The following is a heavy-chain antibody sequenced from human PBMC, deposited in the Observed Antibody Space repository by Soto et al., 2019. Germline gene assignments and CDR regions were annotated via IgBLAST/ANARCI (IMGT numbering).Heavy chain of an antibody. V-gene: IGHV4-34*01. J-gene: IGHJ5*02. Sequence: PSETLSLTCAVYGGSFSGHSWTWIRQSPGKGLEWIGDINNSGSVNYSPSLKSRVTISLDTSKNQFSLTLSAVTAEDTALYYCAKDPSTSSWVPGWSNWFDPWGRGTLVTVSS. CDR2: INNSGSV. CDR1: GGSFSGHS. CDR3: AKDPSTSSWVPGWSNWFDP. D-gene: IGHD2-2*01.